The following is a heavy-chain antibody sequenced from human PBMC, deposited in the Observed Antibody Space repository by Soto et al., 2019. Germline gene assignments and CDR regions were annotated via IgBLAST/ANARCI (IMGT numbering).Heavy chain of an antibody. CDR1: GYSFANYW. Sequence: GESLKISCQGSGYSFANYWIAWVRQMPGKGLEWVGVIYPGDSDTRYSPSFRGQVTISADKSISHVYLQWSSLKASDTAMYYCARNRLRQYYYGMDVWGQGTTVTVSS. CDR3: ARNRLRQYYYGMDV. V-gene: IGHV5-51*01. J-gene: IGHJ6*02. CDR2: IYPGDSDT. D-gene: IGHD3-10*01.